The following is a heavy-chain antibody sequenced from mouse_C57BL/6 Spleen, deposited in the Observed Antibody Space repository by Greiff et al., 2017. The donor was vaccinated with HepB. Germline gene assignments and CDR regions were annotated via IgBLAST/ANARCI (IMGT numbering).Heavy chain of an antibody. CDR1: GFNIKDDY. CDR2: IDPENGDT. V-gene: IGHV14-4*01. CDR3: TTAYYSNNYFDY. Sequence: VQLKESGAELVRPGASVKLSCTASGFNIKDDYMHWVKQRPEQGLEWIGWIDPENGDTEYASKFQGKATITADTSSNTAYLQLSSLTSEDTAVYYCTTAYYSNNYFDYWGQGTTLTVSS. J-gene: IGHJ2*01. D-gene: IGHD2-5*01.